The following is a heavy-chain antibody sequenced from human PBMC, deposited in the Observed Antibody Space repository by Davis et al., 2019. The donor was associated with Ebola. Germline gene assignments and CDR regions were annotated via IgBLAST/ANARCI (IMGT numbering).Heavy chain of an antibody. CDR2: IFHSGHT. Sequence: MPSETLSLTCTVSGDSVSSGNFYWGWVRQPPGEGLQWIGSIFHSGHTYHNASLRIQVTISVDTSKNQFSLKLSSVTAADTAVYYCARGPRAAFDIWGQGTRVIVSS. CDR3: ARGPRAAFDI. CDR1: GDSVSSGNFY. V-gene: IGHV4-39*07. J-gene: IGHJ3*02.